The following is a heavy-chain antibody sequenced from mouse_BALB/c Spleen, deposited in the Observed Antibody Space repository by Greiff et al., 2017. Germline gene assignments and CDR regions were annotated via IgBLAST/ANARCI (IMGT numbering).Heavy chain of an antibody. CDR2: ISDGGSYT. CDR3: ARAGNYRYFDG. J-gene: IGHJ1*01. Sequence: EVMLMESGGGLVKPGGSLKLSCAASGFTFSDYYMSWVRQTPEKRLEWVATISDGGSYTYYPDSVKGRFTISRDNAKNNLYLQMSSLKSEDTAMYYSARAGNYRYFDGWGAGTTVTVAS. V-gene: IGHV5-4*02. CDR1: GFTFSDYY. D-gene: IGHD2-1*01.